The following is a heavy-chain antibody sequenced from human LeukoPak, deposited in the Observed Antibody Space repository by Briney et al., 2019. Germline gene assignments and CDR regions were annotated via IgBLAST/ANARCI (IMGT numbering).Heavy chain of an antibody. Sequence: GASVKVSCKASGYTFTSYAMHWVRQAPGQRLEWMEWINAGNGNTKYSQKFQGRVTIIRDTSTSTVYMELRSLRSDDTAVYYCARDSQGYCSGDCPGHYWGQGTLVAVSS. V-gene: IGHV1-3*01. J-gene: IGHJ4*02. CDR2: INAGNGNT. CDR1: GYTFTSYA. D-gene: IGHD2-15*01. CDR3: ARDSQGYCSGDCPGHY.